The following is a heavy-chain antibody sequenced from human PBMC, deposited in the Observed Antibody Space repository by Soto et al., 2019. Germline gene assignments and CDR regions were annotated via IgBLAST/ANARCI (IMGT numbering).Heavy chain of an antibody. J-gene: IGHJ4*02. V-gene: IGHV3-30*18. CDR3: AKDLQGGIADHFDY. CDR1: GFAFSDYG. Sequence: QVQLVESGGGVVQPGKSLRLSCAASGFAFSDYGMHWVRQTPGKGLEWVALISYDGIYEYYADSVKGRFTISRDNSKNTLYLQMNSLRVEDTAVYYCAKDLQGGIADHFDYWGQGTLVTVSS. CDR2: ISYDGIYE. D-gene: IGHD6-13*01.